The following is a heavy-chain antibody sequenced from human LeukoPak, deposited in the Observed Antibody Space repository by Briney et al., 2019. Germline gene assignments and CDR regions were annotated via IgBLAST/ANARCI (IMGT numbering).Heavy chain of an antibody. D-gene: IGHD2-2*01. CDR2: IYFSGRT. V-gene: IGHV4-39*07. CDR1: GDSISSANYY. J-gene: IGHJ4*02. Sequence: SETLSLTCTVSGDSISSANYYWARVPQPPGKGLEWIESIYFSGRTYYNPALKSRITISVETSKVQFSLKLSSVTAADTAVYYCARDSCSSTSCRKKFDNWGQGTLVTVSS. CDR3: ARDSCSSTSCRKKFDN.